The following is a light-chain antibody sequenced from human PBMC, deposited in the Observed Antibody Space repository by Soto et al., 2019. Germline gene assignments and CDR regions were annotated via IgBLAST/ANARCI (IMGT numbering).Light chain of an antibody. CDR2: AAY. J-gene: IGKJ4*01. Sequence: DIQMTQSPSSLSASVGDRVTITCRASQSISSYLNWYQQKPGKAPKVLIYAAYSLQSGVPSRFSGIGSGTDFTLSISSLQPEDFATYYCQQSYSGPLTFGGGTKVDI. V-gene: IGKV1-39*01. CDR1: QSISSY. CDR3: QQSYSGPLT.